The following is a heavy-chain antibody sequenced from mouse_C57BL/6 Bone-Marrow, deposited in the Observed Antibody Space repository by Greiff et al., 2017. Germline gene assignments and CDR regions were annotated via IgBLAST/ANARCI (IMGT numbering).Heavy chain of an antibody. CDR1: GFNIKDYY. J-gene: IGHJ2*01. V-gene: IGHV14-2*01. CDR3: TRSLIYYGTNY. CDR2: IDPEDGET. D-gene: IGHD1-1*01. Sequence: EVQLQQSGAELVKPGASVKLSCKASGFNIKDYYIHWVKQRTEQGLEWIGRIDPEDGETKYAPKFQDKATITADTSSSTAYLQLSSLTSEDTAVYYCTRSLIYYGTNYWGQGTTLTVSS.